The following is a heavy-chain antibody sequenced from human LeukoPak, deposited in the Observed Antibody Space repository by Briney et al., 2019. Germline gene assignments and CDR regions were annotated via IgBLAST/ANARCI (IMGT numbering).Heavy chain of an antibody. D-gene: IGHD2-2*01. CDR3: ARDGGYCSSTSCYGSDI. CDR2: IYYSGST. V-gene: IGHV4-59*01. J-gene: IGHJ3*02. Sequence: PSETLSLTCTVSGGSISSYYWSWVRQPPGKGLEWIGYIYYSGSTNYNPSLKSRVTISVDTSKNQFSLKLSSVTAADTAVYYCARDGGYCSSTSCYGSDIWGQGTMVTVSS. CDR1: GGSISSYY.